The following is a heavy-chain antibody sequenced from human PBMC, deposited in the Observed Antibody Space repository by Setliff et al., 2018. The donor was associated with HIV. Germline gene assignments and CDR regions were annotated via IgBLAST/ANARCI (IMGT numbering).Heavy chain of an antibody. Sequence: PGESPKISCVASGFNIRNYWMHWVRQLPGKELVWVSRVNSKGFKTNYADPVRGRFTISRDNGKNTLFLQMNSLRADDTGVYFCARDASDTYTYDDDDLDVWGQGTVVTVSS. D-gene: IGHD2-2*02. CDR1: GFNIRNYW. V-gene: IGHV3-74*01. CDR2: VNSKGFKT. J-gene: IGHJ3*01. CDR3: ARDASDTYTYDDDDLDV.